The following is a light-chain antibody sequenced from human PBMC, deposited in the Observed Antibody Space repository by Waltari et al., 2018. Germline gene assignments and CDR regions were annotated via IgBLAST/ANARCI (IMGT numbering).Light chain of an antibody. CDR1: QSVSTN. V-gene: IGKV3-15*01. J-gene: IGKJ2*01. Sequence: ETVMTHSPRTLSLSPGDRATLSCRASQSVSTNLAWYQKKPGQAPRLLIYGASIRATGIPARFSGRGAGTEFTLTISSLQSEDFAVYYCQQYNNWPPYIFGQGSQLEI. CDR3: QQYNNWPPYI. CDR2: GAS.